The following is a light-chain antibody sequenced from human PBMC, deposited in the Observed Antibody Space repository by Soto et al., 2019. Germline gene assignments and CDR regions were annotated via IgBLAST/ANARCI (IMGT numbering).Light chain of an antibody. J-gene: IGKJ1*01. V-gene: IGKV3-15*01. CDR2: GAS. CDR1: QSVNAN. CDR3: QQYNTWLWT. Sequence: EIVLTQSPGTLSLSPGEGATLSCRASQSVNANLAWYQQKPGQAPRLLIHGASNRATGIPARFSGSGFGTEFILTISSLQSEDFAVYYCQQYNTWLWTFGQGTKVEI.